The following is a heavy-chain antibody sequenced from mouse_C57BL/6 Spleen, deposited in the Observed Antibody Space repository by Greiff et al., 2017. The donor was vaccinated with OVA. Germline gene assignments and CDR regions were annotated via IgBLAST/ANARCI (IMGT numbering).Heavy chain of an antibody. D-gene: IGHD2-1*01. CDR2: ISDGGSYT. J-gene: IGHJ3*01. CDR1: GFTFSSYA. CDR3: ARVVTTAY. V-gene: IGHV5-4*03. Sequence: EVNVVESGGGLVKPGGSLKLSCAASGFTFSSYAMSWVRQTPEKRLEWVATISDGGSYTYYPDNVKGRFTISRDNAKNNLYLQMSHLKSEDTAMYYCARVVTTAYWGQGTLVTVSA.